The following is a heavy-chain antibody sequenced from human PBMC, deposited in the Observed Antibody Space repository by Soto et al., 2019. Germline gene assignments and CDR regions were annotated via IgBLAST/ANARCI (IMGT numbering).Heavy chain of an antibody. D-gene: IGHD6-6*01. CDR1: GYTFTSYA. V-gene: IGHV1-3*01. CDR2: INAGNGNT. J-gene: IGHJ4*02. Sequence: QVQLVQSGAEVKKPGASVKVSCKASGYTFTSYAMHWVRQAPGQRLEWMGWINAGNGNTKYSQKFQGRVTITRDTSASAAYMELSSLRSEDTAVYYCARTLTIAARAGWSLGYWGQGTLVTVSS. CDR3: ARTLTIAARAGWSLGY.